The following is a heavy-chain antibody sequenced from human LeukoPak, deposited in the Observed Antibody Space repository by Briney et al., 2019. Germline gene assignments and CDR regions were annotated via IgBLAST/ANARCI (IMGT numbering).Heavy chain of an antibody. J-gene: IGHJ4*02. D-gene: IGHD1-20*01. CDR3: STLTSRGLSDS. Sequence: GGSLRLSCVASGFTFNNAWVTWVRQAPGKGLEWVGRIKSKTHGGTTDYAAPVKGRFTFSRDDSKNMLYLQMNSLKSEDTAVYYCSTLTSRGLSDSWGQGTLVTVSS. V-gene: IGHV3-15*01. CDR1: GFTFNNAW. CDR2: IKSKTHGGTT.